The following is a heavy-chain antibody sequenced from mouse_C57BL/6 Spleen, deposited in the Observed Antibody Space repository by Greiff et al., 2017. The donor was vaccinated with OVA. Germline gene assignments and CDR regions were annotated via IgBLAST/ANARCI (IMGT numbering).Heavy chain of an antibody. Sequence: VQLQQSGAELVKPGASVKLSCTASGFNIKDYYMHWVKQRTEQGLEWIGRIDPEDGETKYAPQFQGKATITADTSSNTAYLQLSSLTSEDTAVYYCARPLLRSGVWFAYWGQGTLVTVSA. CDR2: IDPEDGET. V-gene: IGHV14-2*01. D-gene: IGHD1-1*01. CDR3: ARPLLRSGVWFAY. J-gene: IGHJ3*01. CDR1: GFNIKDYY.